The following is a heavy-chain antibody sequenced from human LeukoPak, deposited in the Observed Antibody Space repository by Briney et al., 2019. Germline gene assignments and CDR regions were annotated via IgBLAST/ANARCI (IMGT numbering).Heavy chain of an antibody. Sequence: SVKVSCKASGGTFSSYAISWVRQVPGQGLEWMGGIIPIFGTANYAQKFQGRVTITADESTSTAYMELSSLRSEDTAVYYCAREGADYSNSYYFDYWGQGTLVTVSS. D-gene: IGHD4-11*01. V-gene: IGHV1-69*13. CDR2: IIPIFGTA. CDR1: GGTFSSYA. J-gene: IGHJ4*02. CDR3: AREGADYSNSYYFDY.